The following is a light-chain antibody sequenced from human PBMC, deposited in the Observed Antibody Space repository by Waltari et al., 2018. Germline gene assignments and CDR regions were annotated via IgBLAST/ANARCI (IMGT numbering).Light chain of an antibody. Sequence: QSVLTQPPSASGTPGQRITIPCSGGRPNIGSNTVSWYQQLPGTAPKLLIYTPNQRPSGVPDRFSGSKSGTSASLAISGLQSEDEGNYYCAAWDVSLNGLVFGGGTKLTVL. CDR2: TPN. CDR3: AAWDVSLNGLV. J-gene: IGLJ3*02. CDR1: RPNIGSNT. V-gene: IGLV1-44*01.